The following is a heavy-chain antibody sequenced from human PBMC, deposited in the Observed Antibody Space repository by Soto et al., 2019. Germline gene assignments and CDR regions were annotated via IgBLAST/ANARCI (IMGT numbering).Heavy chain of an antibody. D-gene: IGHD1-26*01. CDR3: ARENVGFYYYGMDV. J-gene: IGHJ6*02. V-gene: IGHV3-53*01. CDR1: GFTVSSNY. Sequence: VGSLRLSCAASGFTVSSNYMSWVRQSPGKGLEWVSVIYSGGSTYYADSVKGRFTISRDNSKNTLYLQMNSLRAEDTAVYYCARENVGFYYYGMDVWGQGTTVTVSS. CDR2: IYSGGST.